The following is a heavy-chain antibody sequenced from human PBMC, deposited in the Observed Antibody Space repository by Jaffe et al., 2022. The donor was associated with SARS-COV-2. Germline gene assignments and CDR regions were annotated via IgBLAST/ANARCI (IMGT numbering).Heavy chain of an antibody. CDR3: AREGVVLDTSTYNYYYCGLDV. CDR2: ISPNSGGT. D-gene: IGHD2-8*01. J-gene: IGHJ6*02. Sequence: QVQLVQSGAEVKKPGASVKVSCKASGYPFSDYYIHWMRQAPGQGLEWMGWISPNSGGTNYAQKFQGWVTMTRDTSISTAYMELRTLTSDDTAVYFCAREGVVLDTSTYNYYYCGLDVWGHGTTVTVSS. V-gene: IGHV1-2*04. CDR1: GYPFSDYY.